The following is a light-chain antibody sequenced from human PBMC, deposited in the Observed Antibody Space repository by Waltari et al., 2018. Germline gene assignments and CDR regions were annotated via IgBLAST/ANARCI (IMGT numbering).Light chain of an antibody. CDR1: QAIYDS. V-gene: IGKV1-33*01. Sequence: QLTQSPSSLSASVGDEITSTCQASQAIYDSLRWSQQKPGQAPRLLIYHASNLETGVPSRFSGSGYGTQFSLTISGLLPEDFATYYCLQFDTAWLSFGGGTKVEIK. CDR2: HAS. J-gene: IGKJ4*01. CDR3: LQFDTAWLS.